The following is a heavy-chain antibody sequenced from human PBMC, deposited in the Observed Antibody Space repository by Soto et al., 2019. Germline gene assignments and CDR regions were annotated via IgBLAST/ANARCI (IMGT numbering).Heavy chain of an antibody. V-gene: IGHV1-69*12. CDR2: IIPIFGTE. D-gene: IGHD5-12*01. CDR3: ARVHRRDGYNEPIDY. CDR1: GGTFSSYA. Sequence: QVQLVQSGAEVKKPGSSVKVSCKASGGTFSSYAISWVRQVPGQGLEWMGGIIPIFGTENYAQKFQGRVTITADESTSTAYMELSSLRSEDTAVYYCARVHRRDGYNEPIDYWGQGTLVTVSS. J-gene: IGHJ4*02.